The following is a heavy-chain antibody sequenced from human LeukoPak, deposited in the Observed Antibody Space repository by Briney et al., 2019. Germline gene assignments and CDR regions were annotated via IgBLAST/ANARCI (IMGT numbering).Heavy chain of an antibody. D-gene: IGHD4-23*01. Sequence: TGRSLRLSCAASGFTFSSYGMHWVRQAPGKGLEWVSYISSSGSTIYYADSVKGRFTISRDNAKNSLYLQMNSLRAEDTALYYCARDNGGSSPFDYWGQGTLVSVSS. CDR1: GFTFSSYG. J-gene: IGHJ4*02. CDR3: ARDNGGSSPFDY. V-gene: IGHV3-48*04. CDR2: ISSSGSTI.